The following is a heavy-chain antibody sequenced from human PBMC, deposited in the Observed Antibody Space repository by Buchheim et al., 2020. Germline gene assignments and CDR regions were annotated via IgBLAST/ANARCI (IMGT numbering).Heavy chain of an antibody. CDR2: ISRNGVST. CDR3: ANQQRNYFDD. D-gene: IGHD2-2*01. CDR1: GFDFSNYA. V-gene: IGHV3-23*01. Sequence: EVQLLESGGALVQPGGSLRLSCAASGFDFSNYAMSWVRQTPGKGLEWVSAISRNGVSTYYADSVKGRFTISRDNSKDTLYLQMNSLRAEDTALYYCANQQRNYFDDWGQGTL. J-gene: IGHJ4*02.